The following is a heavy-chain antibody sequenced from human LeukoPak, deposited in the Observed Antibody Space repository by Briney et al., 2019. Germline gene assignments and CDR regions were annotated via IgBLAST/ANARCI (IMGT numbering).Heavy chain of an antibody. D-gene: IGHD5-18*01. CDR2: INPSSGVT. V-gene: IGHV1-2*02. CDR1: GYTFTSYG. Sequence: ASVKVSCKASGYTFTSYGISWVRQAPGQGLEWMGWINPSSGVTKFSQELQDRVTLTRDTSLSTAYMELNSLTFDDTAIYYCAREDTYGEYRPFDFWGQGAPVTVSS. J-gene: IGHJ4*02. CDR3: AREDTYGEYRPFDF.